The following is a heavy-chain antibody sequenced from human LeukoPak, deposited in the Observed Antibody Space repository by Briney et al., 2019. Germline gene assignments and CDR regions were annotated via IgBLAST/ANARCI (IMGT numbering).Heavy chain of an antibody. CDR2: MNPNSGNT. CDR3: ARGSYYYDSSGYYLSPHSDY. D-gene: IGHD3-22*01. V-gene: IGHV1-8*01. CDR1: GYTFTSYD. Sequence: GASVKVSCKASGYTFTSYDINWVRQATGQGLEWMGWMNPNSGNTGYAQKFQGRVTMTRNTSISTAYMELCSLRSEDTAVYYCARGSYYYDSSGYYLSPHSDYWGQGTLVTVSS. J-gene: IGHJ4*02.